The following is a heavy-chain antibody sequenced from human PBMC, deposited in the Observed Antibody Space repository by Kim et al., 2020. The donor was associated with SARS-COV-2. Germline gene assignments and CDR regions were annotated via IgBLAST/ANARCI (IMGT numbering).Heavy chain of an antibody. D-gene: IGHD6-19*01. J-gene: IGHJ3*02. CDR3: ARGRIGWEDNDAFDI. V-gene: IGHV4-39*01. CDR2: IYYSGST. CDR1: GGSISSSSYY. Sequence: SETLSLTCTVSGGSISSSSYYWGWIRQPPGKGLEWIGSIYYSGSTYYNPSLKSRVTISADTSKNQFSLKLSSVTAADTAVYYCARGRIGWEDNDAFDIWGQGTMVTVSS.